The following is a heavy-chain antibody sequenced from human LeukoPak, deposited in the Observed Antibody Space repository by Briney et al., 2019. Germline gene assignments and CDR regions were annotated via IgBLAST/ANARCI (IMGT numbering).Heavy chain of an antibody. J-gene: IGHJ6*02. CDR2: IYYSGSST. Sequence: NSSETLSLTCTVSGGSMSGFFWTWIRQPPGKELEWIGSIYYSGSSTKYNPSLKSRVTVSVDTSKSQFFLKLNSATAADTAVYFCARTSRHYYGSGTNLTPWPAGMDVWGQGTTVTVSS. CDR1: GGSMSGFF. D-gene: IGHD3-10*01. CDR3: ARTSRHYYGSGTNLTPWPAGMDV. V-gene: IGHV4-59*01.